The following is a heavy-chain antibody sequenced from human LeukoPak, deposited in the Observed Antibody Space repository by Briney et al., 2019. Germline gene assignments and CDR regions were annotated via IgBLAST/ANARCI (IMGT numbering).Heavy chain of an antibody. V-gene: IGHV3-23*01. J-gene: IGHJ4*02. CDR2: ISGSGGST. D-gene: IGHD3-3*01. Sequence: GGSLRLSCAASGFTFSSYAMSWVRQAPGKGLEWVSAISGSGGSTYYADSVKGRFTISRDNSKNTLYLQMNSLRAEDTAVYYCGKASLDYDFWSGYSDYWGQGTLVTVSS. CDR3: GKASLDYDFWSGYSDY. CDR1: GFTFSSYA.